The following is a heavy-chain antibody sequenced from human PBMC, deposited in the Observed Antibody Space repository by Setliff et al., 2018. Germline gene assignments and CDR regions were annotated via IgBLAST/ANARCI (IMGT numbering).Heavy chain of an antibody. J-gene: IGHJ4*02. CDR3: ARRGYDSDDHYTDY. D-gene: IGHD3-22*01. Sequence: PSETLSLTCTVSGGSISSRDYYWGWIRQPPGKGLEWIGTIYYSGKTYYNPSLKSRVTISVDTSKNQFSLKLSSVTAADTAVYYCARRGYDSDDHYTDYWGQGTLVTVSS. CDR2: IYYSGKT. V-gene: IGHV4-39*01. CDR1: GGSISSRDYY.